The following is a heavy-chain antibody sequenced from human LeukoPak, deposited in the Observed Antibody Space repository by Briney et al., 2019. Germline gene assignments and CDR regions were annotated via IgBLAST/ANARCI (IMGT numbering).Heavy chain of an antibody. Sequence: GGSLRLSCAASGFTFSSYSMNWARQAPGKGLEWVSSISSSSSYIYYADSVKGRFTISRDNAKNSLYLQMNSLRAEDTAVYYCARDDHCSSTSCPYYYYGMDVWGQGTTVTVSS. CDR3: ARDDHCSSTSCPYYYYGMDV. D-gene: IGHD2-2*01. J-gene: IGHJ6*02. CDR1: GFTFSSYS. CDR2: ISSSSSYI. V-gene: IGHV3-21*01.